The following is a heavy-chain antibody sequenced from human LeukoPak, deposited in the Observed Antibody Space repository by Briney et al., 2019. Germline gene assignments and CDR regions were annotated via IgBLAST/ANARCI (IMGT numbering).Heavy chain of an antibody. J-gene: IGHJ4*02. CDR3: AQWSRYFDY. V-gene: IGHV3-23*01. Sequence: PGGSLRVYCVAYGFTFKNYAMTWVGQAPGKWLEWVSAISGSGYSTYYADSVKGRFTISRDNSKNTLYLQMNSLRAEDTALYFCAQWSRYFDYWGQGTLVTVSS. CDR1: GFTFKNYA. D-gene: IGHD1-26*01. CDR2: ISGSGYST.